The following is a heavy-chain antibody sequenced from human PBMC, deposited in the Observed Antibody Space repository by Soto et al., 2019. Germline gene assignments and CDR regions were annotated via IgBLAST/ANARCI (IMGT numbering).Heavy chain of an antibody. CDR2: IKSDSSSL. V-gene: IGHV3-21*06. J-gene: IGHJ3*02. Sequence: VQLVESGGGLVEPGGSLRLSCAASGFTFSTYLMNWVRQAPGKGLEWVSSIKSDSSSLYYADSVKGRFTISRDNAKNSVHLQMNSLRVEDTAMYFCAREPMTGSQSGAFDIWGQGTMVTVSS. CDR3: AREPMTGSQSGAFDI. CDR1: GFTFSTYL. D-gene: IGHD3-9*01.